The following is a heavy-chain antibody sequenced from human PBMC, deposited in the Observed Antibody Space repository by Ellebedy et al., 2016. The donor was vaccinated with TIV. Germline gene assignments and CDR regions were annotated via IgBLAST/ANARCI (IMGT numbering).Heavy chain of an antibody. D-gene: IGHD3-16*01. V-gene: IGHV1-69*04. Sequence: AASVKVSCKASGGTFSSYGISWVRQAPGQGLEWMGRIIPILGIVNYAQKFQGRVTVIADKSTSTAYMELSSLTSEDTAVYYCARGIARTRAYHYWGQGTLVTVSS. CDR3: ARGIARTRAYHY. CDR2: IIPILGIV. CDR1: GGTFSSYG. J-gene: IGHJ4*02.